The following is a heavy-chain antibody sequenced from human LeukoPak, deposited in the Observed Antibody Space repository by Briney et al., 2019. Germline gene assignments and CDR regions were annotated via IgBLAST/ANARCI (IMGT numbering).Heavy chain of an antibody. D-gene: IGHD3-22*01. CDR2: ISYDGSNK. CDR3: AKSDGVDYDSSGYPDY. J-gene: IGHJ4*02. CDR1: GFTFSSYA. V-gene: IGHV3-30-3*02. Sequence: PGRSLRLSCAASGFTFSSYAMHWVRQAPGKGLEWVAVISYDGSNKYYADSVKGRFTISRDNSKHTLYLQMNSLRAEDTAVYYCAKSDGVDYDSSGYPDYWGQGTLVTVSS.